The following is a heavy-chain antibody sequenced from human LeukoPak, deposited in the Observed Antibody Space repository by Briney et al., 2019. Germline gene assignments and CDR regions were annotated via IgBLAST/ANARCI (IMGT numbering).Heavy chain of an antibody. V-gene: IGHV1-8*01. CDR1: GYTFTSYD. Sequence: ASVKVSCKASGYTFTSYDINWVRQATGQGPEWMGWMNPNSGNTGYAQKFQGRVTMTRNTSISTAYMELSSLRSEGTAVYYCARDRPDCSSTSCYPIDYWGQGTLVTVSS. J-gene: IGHJ4*02. CDR3: ARDRPDCSSTSCYPIDY. CDR2: MNPNSGNT. D-gene: IGHD2-2*01.